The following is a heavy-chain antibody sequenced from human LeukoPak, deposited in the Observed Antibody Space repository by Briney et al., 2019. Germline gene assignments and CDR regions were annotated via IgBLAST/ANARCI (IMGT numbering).Heavy chain of an antibody. CDR1: GGTFSSYA. CDR2: IIPIFGTA. CDR3: ARTTVTTFYFDY. J-gene: IGHJ4*02. D-gene: IGHD4-17*01. Sequence: ASVNVSCKASGGTFSSYAISWVRQAPGQGLEWMGGIIPIFGTANYAQKFQGRVTITADESTNTAYMELSSLRSEDTAVYYCARTTVTTFYFDYWGQGTLVTISS. V-gene: IGHV1-69*13.